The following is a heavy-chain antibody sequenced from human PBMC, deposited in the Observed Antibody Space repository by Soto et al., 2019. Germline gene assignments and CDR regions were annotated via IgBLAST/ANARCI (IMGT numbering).Heavy chain of an antibody. V-gene: IGHV3-30-3*01. CDR1: GLTLVSYA. CDR2: IPYDGGNK. D-gene: IGHD4-4*01. CDR3: ARPLWRDDYNWGYFDL. Sequence: QVQLVESGGALAQPGRSLSPSCEASGLTLVSYALHWAGQAPARGLDGGAVIPYDGGNKYYTDSVKGRFTISRDNSKNTLYLQMNSLRAEDTAVYYCARPLWRDDYNWGYFDLWGRGTLVTVSS. J-gene: IGHJ2*01.